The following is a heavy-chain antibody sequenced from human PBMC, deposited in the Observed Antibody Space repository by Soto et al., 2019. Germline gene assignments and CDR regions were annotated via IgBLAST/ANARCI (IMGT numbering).Heavy chain of an antibody. Sequence: ASVKVSCKASGYTFTSHILHWVRQSPGQRFEWMGWISPGSGNRKYSENFQGRLTITRDTAASTAYLELSSLRYEDTAVYYCASDTRSGNDYSNPNCFDPWGQGTLVTVSS. CDR1: GYTFTSHI. CDR2: ISPGSGNR. V-gene: IGHV1-3*01. J-gene: IGHJ5*02. CDR3: ASDTRSGNDYSNPNCFDP. D-gene: IGHD4-4*01.